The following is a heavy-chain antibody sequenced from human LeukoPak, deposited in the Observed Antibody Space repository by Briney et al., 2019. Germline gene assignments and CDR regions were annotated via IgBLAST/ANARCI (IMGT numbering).Heavy chain of an antibody. D-gene: IGHD4-17*01. J-gene: IGHJ6*02. Sequence: SETLSLTCTVSGGSISSGDYYWSWIRQPPGKGLEWIGHIYYSGSTYYNPSLKSRVTISVDTSKNQFSLKLSSVTAADTAVYYCARDLPLNYGDYGYQGYGMDVWGQGTTVTVSS. V-gene: IGHV4-30-4*01. CDR3: ARDLPLNYGDYGYQGYGMDV. CDR1: GGSISSGDYY. CDR2: IYYSGST.